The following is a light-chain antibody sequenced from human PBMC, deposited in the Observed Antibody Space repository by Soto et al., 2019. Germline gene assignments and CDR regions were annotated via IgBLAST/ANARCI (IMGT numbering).Light chain of an antibody. CDR2: GAS. V-gene: IGKV1-39*01. Sequence: DVPMTQSPSSLSASVGDRVTITCRASQSISSYLNWYQCKPGKAPKLLIYGASNLQIGVPSRITGSGSGTDFTLTISRLETEDFATYYCHQIFSSPFTFGQGTGLE. CDR3: HQIFSSPFT. CDR1: QSISSY. J-gene: IGKJ2*01.